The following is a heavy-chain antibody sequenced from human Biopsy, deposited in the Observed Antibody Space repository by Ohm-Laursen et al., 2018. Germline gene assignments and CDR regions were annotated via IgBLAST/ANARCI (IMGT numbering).Heavy chain of an antibody. D-gene: IGHD3-10*01. CDR1: GFLFSRHA. Sequence: GSLRLSCAASGFLFSRHAMHWVRQAPGKGLEYVSAISNTGDGTYYANSVKGRFTVSRDNSGNRLYLQMDSLRIEDTAIYFCARGGDFGSRGAGDYWGRGTLVTVSS. CDR3: ARGGDFGSRGAGDY. V-gene: IGHV3-64*01. CDR2: ISNTGDGT. J-gene: IGHJ4*02.